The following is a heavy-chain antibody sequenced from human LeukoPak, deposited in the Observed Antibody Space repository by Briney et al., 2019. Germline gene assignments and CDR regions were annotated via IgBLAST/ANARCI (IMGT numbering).Heavy chain of an antibody. CDR3: ARPYYYDSRIDP. V-gene: IGHV4-30-4*01. CDR1: GGSISSGDYY. J-gene: IGHJ5*02. Sequence: SQTLSLTCTVSGGSISSGDYYWSWIRQPPGKGLEWLAYMYYSGSTYYNPSLKSRVTMSADTSKNQLSLKLSSVTAADTAVYYCARPYYYDSRIDPWGQGILVTVCS. D-gene: IGHD3-22*01. CDR2: MYYSGST.